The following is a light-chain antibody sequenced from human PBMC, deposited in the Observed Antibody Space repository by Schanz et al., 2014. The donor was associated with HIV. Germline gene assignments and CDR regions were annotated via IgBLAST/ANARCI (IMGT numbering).Light chain of an antibody. CDR2: EVN. Sequence: QSALTQPPSASGSPGQSVTISCTGTSSDVGGYNYVSWYQHHPGKAPKLLISEVNKRPSGVPDRFSGSKSGNTASLTVSGLQAEDEADYYCSSYEGIHNWVFGGGTKLTVL. CDR3: SSYEGIHNWV. CDR1: SSDVGGYNY. V-gene: IGLV2-8*01. J-gene: IGLJ2*01.